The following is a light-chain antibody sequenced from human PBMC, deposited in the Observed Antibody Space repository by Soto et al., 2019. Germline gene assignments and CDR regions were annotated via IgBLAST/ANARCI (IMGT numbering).Light chain of an antibody. V-gene: IGKV3D-20*02. CDR2: GAS. Sequence: EIVLTQSPGTLSLSPGERATLSCRASQSVSSSYLAWYQQKPGQAPRLLIYGASSRATGIPDRFSGSGSGTDFTLTISRLEPEDFAVYYCQQLRNWPSYTFGQGTKLEIK. CDR3: QQLRNWPSYT. J-gene: IGKJ2*01. CDR1: QSVSSSY.